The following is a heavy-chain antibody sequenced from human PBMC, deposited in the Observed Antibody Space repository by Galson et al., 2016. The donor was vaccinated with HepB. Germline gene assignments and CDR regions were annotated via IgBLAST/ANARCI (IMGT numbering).Heavy chain of an antibody. CDR2: IDWDDDK. CDR1: GFSLSTLGMR. CDR3: ARGSYGSGSTLDY. Sequence: PALVKPTQTLTLTCTFSGFSLSTLGMRVSWIRQPPGKALEWLARIDWDDDKFYSTSLKTRLTISKDTSKNQVVLTMTNMDPVVTATYYCARGSYGSGSTLDYWGQGSLVTVSS. D-gene: IGHD3-10*01. V-gene: IGHV2-70*04. J-gene: IGHJ4*02.